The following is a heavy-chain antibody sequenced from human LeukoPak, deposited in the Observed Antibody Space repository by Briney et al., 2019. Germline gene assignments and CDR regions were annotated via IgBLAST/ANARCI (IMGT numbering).Heavy chain of an antibody. J-gene: IGHJ4*02. Sequence: GGSLRLSCAASGFTFSSYGMHWVRQAPGKGLEWVAVIWYDGSNKYYADSVKGRFTISRDNSKNTLYLQMNSLRAEDTAVYYCARGYSFGFKTIDYWGQGTLVTVSS. V-gene: IGHV3-33*01. D-gene: IGHD5-18*01. CDR2: IWYDGSNK. CDR1: GFTFSSYG. CDR3: ARGYSFGFKTIDY.